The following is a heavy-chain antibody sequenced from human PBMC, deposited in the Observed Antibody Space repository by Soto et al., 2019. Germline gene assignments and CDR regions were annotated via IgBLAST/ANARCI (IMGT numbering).Heavy chain of an antibody. CDR2: IIPILGIA. V-gene: IGHV1-69*02. J-gene: IGHJ4*02. D-gene: IGHD2-21*02. CDR1: GGTFSSYT. Sequence: QVQLVQSGAEVKKPGSSVKVSCKASGGTFSSYTISWVRQAPGQGLEWMGRIIPILGIANNAQKFQGRVTXTXAXSXGTAYMELSSMRSEDTAVYYGARDDGLAYCGGDCYSWGQGTLVTVSS. CDR3: ARDDGLAYCGGDCYS.